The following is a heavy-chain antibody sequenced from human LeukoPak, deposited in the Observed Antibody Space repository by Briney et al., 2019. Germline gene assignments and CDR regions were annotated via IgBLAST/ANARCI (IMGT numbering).Heavy chain of an antibody. V-gene: IGHV1-46*01. CDR2: INTSGGTT. D-gene: IGHD3-22*01. CDR1: GYIFTSYS. J-gene: IGHJ4*02. CDR3: ARDLSHRYYHSTGYAFDY. Sequence: ASVEVSCKASGYIFTSYSMHWVRRVPGQGLEWMGIINTSGGTTNYAQKFQGRVTMTRDTSTSTVYMDLSSLRSEDTAMYYCARDLSHRYYHSTGYAFDYWGQGTLVTVSS.